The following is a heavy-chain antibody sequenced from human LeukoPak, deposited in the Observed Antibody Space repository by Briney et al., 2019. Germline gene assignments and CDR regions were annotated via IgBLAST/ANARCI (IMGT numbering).Heavy chain of an antibody. Sequence: SVKVSCKASGGTFSSYAISWVRQAPGQGLEWMGGIIPIFGTANYAQKFQGRVTITADESTSTAYMELSSLRSEDTAVYYCARPVDTAMVGQFDYWGQGTTVTVSS. J-gene: IGHJ4*03. V-gene: IGHV1-69*01. CDR2: IIPIFGTA. CDR3: ARPVDTAMVGQFDY. D-gene: IGHD5-18*01. CDR1: GGTFSSYA.